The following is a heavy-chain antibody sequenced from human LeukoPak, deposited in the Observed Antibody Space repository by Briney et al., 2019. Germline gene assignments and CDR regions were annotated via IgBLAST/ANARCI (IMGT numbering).Heavy chain of an antibody. CDR1: GFTFSSYA. D-gene: IGHD6-19*01. V-gene: IGHV3-30-3*01. CDR3: ARDSGGWYAFDI. J-gene: IGHJ3*02. Sequence: GGSLRLSCAASGFTFSSYAMHWVRQAPGKGLEWVAVISYDGSNKYYADSVKGRFTISRDNSKNTLYLQMNSLRAEDTAVYYCARDSGGWYAFDIWGQGTMVTVSS. CDR2: ISYDGSNK.